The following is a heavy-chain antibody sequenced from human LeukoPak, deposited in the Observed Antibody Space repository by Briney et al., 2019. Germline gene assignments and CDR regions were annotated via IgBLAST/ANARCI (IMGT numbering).Heavy chain of an antibody. CDR3: ARDLDLYYDSSGYYLGY. V-gene: IGHV1-8*03. D-gene: IGHD3-22*01. Sequence: GASVKVSCKASGYTFTSYDINWVRQATGQGLEWMGWMNPNSGNTGYAQKFQGRVTITRNTSISTAYMELSSLRSEDTAVYYCARDLDLYYDSSGYYLGYWGQGTLVTVSS. CDR1: GYTFTSYD. J-gene: IGHJ4*02. CDR2: MNPNSGNT.